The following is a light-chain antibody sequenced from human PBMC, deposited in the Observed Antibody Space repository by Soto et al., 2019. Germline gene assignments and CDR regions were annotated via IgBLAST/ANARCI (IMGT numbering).Light chain of an antibody. CDR3: QQYDNYPLT. V-gene: IGKV1-5*01. Sequence: DIQMTQSPSTLSASVVDRVTLTCRASQSINNWLAWYQQKPGKAPKFLIYDASNLESGVPSRFSGSASGTEFTLTISSLQPDDFATYYCQQYDNYPLTFGGGTKV. CDR1: QSINNW. CDR2: DAS. J-gene: IGKJ4*01.